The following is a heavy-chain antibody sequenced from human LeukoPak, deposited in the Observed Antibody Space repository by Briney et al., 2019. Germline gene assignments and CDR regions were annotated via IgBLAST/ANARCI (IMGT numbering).Heavy chain of an antibody. J-gene: IGHJ5*02. CDR3: ARGGTTVTTRWFDP. D-gene: IGHD4-17*01. CDR2: IYHSGST. Sequence: SETLSLTCAVSGGSISSINWWSWVRPPPGKGLEWLGEIYHSGSTNYNPSLKSRLTISVDNSKNQFSLKLSSMTAADTAVYYCARGGTTVTTRWFDPWGQGTLVTVSS. CDR1: GGSISSINW. V-gene: IGHV4-4*02.